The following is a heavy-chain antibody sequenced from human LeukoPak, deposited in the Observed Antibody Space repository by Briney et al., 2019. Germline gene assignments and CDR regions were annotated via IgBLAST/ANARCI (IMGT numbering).Heavy chain of an antibody. CDR3: ARDLHRSQNSGYGGY. V-gene: IGHV3-30-3*01. Sequence: GGSLRLSCAASGFTFSSYAMHWVRQAPGKGLEWVAVISYDGSNKYYADSVKGRFTISRDNSKNTLYLQMNSLRAEDTAVYYCARDLHRSQNSGYGGYWGQGTLVTVSS. D-gene: IGHD5-12*01. J-gene: IGHJ4*02. CDR2: ISYDGSNK. CDR1: GFTFSSYA.